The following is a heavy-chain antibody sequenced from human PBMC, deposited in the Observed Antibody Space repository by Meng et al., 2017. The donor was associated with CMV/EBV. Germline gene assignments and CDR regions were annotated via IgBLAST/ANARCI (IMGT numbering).Heavy chain of an antibody. Sequence: SCKAAGYTFTGYGIGWVRQAPGQGLEWMGWISAYNGNTNYAQKLQGRVTMTTDTSTSTAYMELRSLRSDDTAVYYCARDLGNPPDYWGQGTLVTVSS. CDR3: ARDLGNPPDY. V-gene: IGHV1-18*01. D-gene: IGHD7-27*01. J-gene: IGHJ4*02. CDR2: ISAYNGNT. CDR1: GYTFTGYG.